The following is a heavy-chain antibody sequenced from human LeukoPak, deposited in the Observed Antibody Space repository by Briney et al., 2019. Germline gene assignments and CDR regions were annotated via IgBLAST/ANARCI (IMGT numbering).Heavy chain of an antibody. CDR3: ARDLLYYYYMDV. J-gene: IGHJ6*03. D-gene: IGHD1-26*01. CDR2: MRQDGNEK. Sequence: GGSLRLSCVASGFTFSSYWMTWVRQAPGKGLEWVANMRQDGNEKYYVDSVKGRFTISRDNAKNSLYLQMNSLRAEDTAIYYCARDLLYYYYMDVWGKGTTVTVSS. CDR1: GFTFSSYW. V-gene: IGHV3-7*01.